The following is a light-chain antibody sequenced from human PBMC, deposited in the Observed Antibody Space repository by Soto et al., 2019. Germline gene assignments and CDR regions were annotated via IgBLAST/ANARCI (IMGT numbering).Light chain of an antibody. CDR2: TAS. CDR1: QGVSTW. CDR3: QQAASFPIT. J-gene: IGKJ5*01. V-gene: IGKV1-12*01. Sequence: DIQMTQSPSSLSASVGDRVTITCLACQGVSTWLAWYQQKPGKAPNLLIYTASSLQSGVPSRFSGSGSGTDFTLTINGLQPEDFATYYCQQAASFPITFGQGTRLEIK.